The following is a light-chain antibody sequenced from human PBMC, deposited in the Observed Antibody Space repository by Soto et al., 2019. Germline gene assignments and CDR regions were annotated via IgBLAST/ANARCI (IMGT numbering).Light chain of an antibody. Sequence: QSVLTQPASVSGSPGQSITISCTGTSSDVGSYNLVSWYQHHPGKAPKLMIYEGSKRPSGVSKRFSGSKSGNTASLTISELQAEDEADYYCSSFAGSSTYVCGTGTRSPS. V-gene: IGLV2-23*01. CDR3: SSFAGSSTYV. J-gene: IGLJ1*01. CDR2: EGS. CDR1: SSDVGSYNL.